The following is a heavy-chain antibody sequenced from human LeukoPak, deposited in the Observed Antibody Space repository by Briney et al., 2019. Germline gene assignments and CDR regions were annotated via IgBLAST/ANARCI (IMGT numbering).Heavy chain of an antibody. CDR3: VRDWFGEFR. D-gene: IGHD3-10*01. J-gene: IGHJ4*02. V-gene: IGHV3-30-3*01. CDR2: ISYDGSNK. Sequence: GGSLRLSCAASGFTFSSYAMHWVRQAPGKGLEWVAVISYDGSNKYYADSVKGRFTISRDNSKNTLYLQMNSLRVEDTAVYYCVRDWFGEFRWGQGTQVTVSS. CDR1: GFTFSSYA.